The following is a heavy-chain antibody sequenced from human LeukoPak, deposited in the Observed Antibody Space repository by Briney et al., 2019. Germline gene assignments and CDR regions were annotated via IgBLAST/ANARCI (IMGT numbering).Heavy chain of an antibody. V-gene: IGHV3-21*01. Sequence: GGSLRLSCAASGFTFSSYSMNWVRQAPGKGLEWVSSISSSSSYIYYADSVKGRFTISRDNAKNSLYLQMNSLRAEDTAVYYCARADYGDYARFDPWAREPWSPSPQ. D-gene: IGHD4-17*01. CDR2: ISSSSSYI. J-gene: IGHJ5*02. CDR3: ARADYGDYARFDP. CDR1: GFTFSSYS.